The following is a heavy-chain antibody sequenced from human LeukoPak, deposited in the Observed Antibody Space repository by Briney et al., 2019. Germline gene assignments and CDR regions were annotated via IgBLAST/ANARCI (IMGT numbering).Heavy chain of an antibody. J-gene: IGHJ4*02. D-gene: IGHD3-10*01. V-gene: IGHV4-30-2*01. CDR2: NNQSEST. CDR3: ASGAGYFHY. CDR1: GCSFSRGGYP. Sequence: PSETLSLTCAVSGCSFSRGGYPWSWIRQPPGKGLEWIGDNNQSESTYYNPSLKSRVTISFDRSKNQFSLNLNSVPAADTAVYYCASGAGYFHYWGQGVLVTVSS.